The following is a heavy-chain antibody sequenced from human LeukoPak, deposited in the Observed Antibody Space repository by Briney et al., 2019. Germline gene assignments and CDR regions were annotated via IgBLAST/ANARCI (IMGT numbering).Heavy chain of an antibody. CDR1: TLSFTSYS. V-gene: IGHV3-53*01. Sequence: GGSLRLSCAASTLSFTSYSLNWVRQAPGKGLEWVSVIYSGGSTYYADSVKGRFTISRDNSKNTLYLQMNSLRAEDTAVYYCARKVGLRYFDGAYYMDVWGKGTTVTVSS. CDR2: IYSGGST. D-gene: IGHD3-9*01. J-gene: IGHJ6*03. CDR3: ARKVGLRYFDGAYYMDV.